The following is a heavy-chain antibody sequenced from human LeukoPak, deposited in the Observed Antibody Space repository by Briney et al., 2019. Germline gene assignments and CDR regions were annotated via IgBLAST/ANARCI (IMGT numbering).Heavy chain of an antibody. J-gene: IGHJ4*02. CDR3: ARAQYYYDSSGYYYFDY. V-gene: IGHV3-21*01. CDR1: GFTFSSYS. D-gene: IGHD3-22*01. CDR2: ISSSSSYI. Sequence: GSLRLSCAASGFTFSSYSMNWVRQAPGKGLEWVSSISSSSSYIYYADSVKGRFTISRDNAKNSLYLQMNSLRAEDTAVYYCARAQYYYDSSGYYYFDYWGQGTLVTVSS.